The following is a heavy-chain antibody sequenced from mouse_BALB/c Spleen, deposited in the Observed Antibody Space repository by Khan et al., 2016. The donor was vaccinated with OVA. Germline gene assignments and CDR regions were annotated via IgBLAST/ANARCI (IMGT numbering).Heavy chain of an antibody. J-gene: IGHJ3*01. D-gene: IGHD2-10*01. CDR2: INPSNGYT. V-gene: IGHV1-4*01. CDR1: GYTFTSYT. Sequence: QVQLQQSGAELARPGASVKMSCKASGYTFTSYTMHWVKQRPGQGLEWIGYINPSNGYTNYNQKFRDKATLTAAKSSSTAYMQLSSLTSEDSAVYDCSRLGPYHANYGAWFAYWGQGTLVTVSA. CDR3: SRLGPYHANYGAWFAY.